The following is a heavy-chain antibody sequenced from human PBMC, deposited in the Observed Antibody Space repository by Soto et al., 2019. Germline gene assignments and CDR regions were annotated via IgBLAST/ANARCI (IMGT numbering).Heavy chain of an antibody. J-gene: IGHJ6*02. CDR1: GGSISSYY. CDR2: IYYSGST. V-gene: IGHV4-59*07. CDR3: ARGPTTEVYYYYGMDV. D-gene: IGHD5-12*01. Sequence: SDTLSLTCTVSGGSISSYYWSWIRQPPGKGLEWIGYIYYSGSTNYNPSLKSRVTISVDTSKNQFSLKLSSVTAADTAVYYCARGPTTEVYYYYGMDVWGQGTTVTVSS.